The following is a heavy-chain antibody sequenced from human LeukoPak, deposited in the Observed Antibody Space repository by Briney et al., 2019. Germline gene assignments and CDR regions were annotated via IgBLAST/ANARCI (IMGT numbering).Heavy chain of an antibody. J-gene: IGHJ1*01. CDR3: ARAHVLRSSSRSFQH. CDR1: GYTFTAYF. CDR2: INPSSGRT. Sequence: ASVKVSCKASGYTFTAYFIYWVRQAPGQGLEWVGWINPSSGRTSSAQKFQGRVTMTRDTSISTAYMELSSLRSDDTAVYYCARAHVLRSSSRSFQHWGQGTLVSVAS. V-gene: IGHV1-2*02. D-gene: IGHD6-13*01.